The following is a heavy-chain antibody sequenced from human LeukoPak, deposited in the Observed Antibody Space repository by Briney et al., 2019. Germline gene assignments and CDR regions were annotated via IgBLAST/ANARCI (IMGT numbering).Heavy chain of an antibody. V-gene: IGHV4-59*12. CDR1: GGSISSYY. D-gene: IGHD6-13*01. J-gene: IGHJ6*03. Sequence: PSETLSLTCTVSGGSISSYYWSWIRQPPGKGLEWIGYIYYSGSTNYNPSLKSRVTISVDTSKNQFSLKLSSVTAADTAVYYCARDPPGIAAAGTWYYYYMDVWGKGTTVTVSS. CDR2: IYYSGST. CDR3: ARDPPGIAAAGTWYYYYMDV.